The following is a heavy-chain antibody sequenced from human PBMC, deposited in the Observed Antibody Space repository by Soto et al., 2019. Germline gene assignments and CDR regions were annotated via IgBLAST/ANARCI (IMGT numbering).Heavy chain of an antibody. CDR3: ARDRTAGPLYYYYGMDV. J-gene: IGHJ6*02. CDR2: IKQDGSEK. CDR1: GFTFSSYW. D-gene: IGHD6-19*01. Sequence: GGSLRLSCAASGFTFSSYWMSWVRQAPGKGLEWVANIKQDGSEKYYVDSVKGRFTISRDNAKNSLYLQMNSLRAEDTAVYYCARDRTAGPLYYYYGMDVWGQGTTVTVSS. V-gene: IGHV3-7*01.